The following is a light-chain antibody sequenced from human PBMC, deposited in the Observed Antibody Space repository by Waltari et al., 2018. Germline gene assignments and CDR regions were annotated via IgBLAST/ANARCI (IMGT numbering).Light chain of an antibody. V-gene: IGLV2-23*02. Sequence: QSALTQTAAVSGSPGQSITIPCTGTTSDVGKYNLASWYQQHPGKAPTLIIYDVNKRPSGVSNRFSGSKSGNTASLTISGLQAADEAEYYCCSYAGSAISVFGGGTKLTVL. CDR1: TSDVGKYNL. CDR3: CSYAGSAISV. CDR2: DVN. J-gene: IGLJ3*02.